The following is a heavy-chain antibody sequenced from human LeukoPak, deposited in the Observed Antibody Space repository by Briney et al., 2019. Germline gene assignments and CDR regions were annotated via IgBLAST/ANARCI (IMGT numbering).Heavy chain of an antibody. CDR1: GGTFSSYA. CDR2: IIPIFGTA. D-gene: IGHD5-12*01. J-gene: IGHJ4*02. Sequence: SVKVSCKASGGTFSSYAISWVRQAPGQGLEWMGGIIPIFGTANYAQKFQGGVTITADESTSTAYMELSSLRSEDTAVYYCARDPRDIVATNRNFDYWGQGTLVTVSS. CDR3: ARDPRDIVATNRNFDY. V-gene: IGHV1-69*13.